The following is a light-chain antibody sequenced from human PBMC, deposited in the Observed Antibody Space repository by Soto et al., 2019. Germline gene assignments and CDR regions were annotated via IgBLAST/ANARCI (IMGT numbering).Light chain of an antibody. CDR3: QQRSNWPSIT. CDR1: RTVCWY. V-gene: IGKV3-11*01. CDR2: DAS. J-gene: IGKJ5*01. Sequence: EILLTQSPCALSLSPGERVTLSCWASRTVCWYLAWYQQKPGQAPRLLIYDASNRATGSPARFSGSGSGTDFTLTISSLEPEDFAVYYCQQRSNWPSITFGQGTRLEI.